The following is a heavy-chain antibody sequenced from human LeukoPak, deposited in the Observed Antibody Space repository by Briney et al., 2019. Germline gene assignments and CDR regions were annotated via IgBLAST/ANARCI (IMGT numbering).Heavy chain of an antibody. V-gene: IGHV4-61*05. CDR1: GGSISSSSYY. D-gene: IGHD7-27*01. CDR2: IYYTGTT. CDR3: ARGLSWGPYYFDY. Sequence: SETLSLTCTVSGGSISSSSYYWGWIRQPPGKGLEWIGYIYYTGTTNYNPSLKSRVTISVDASKNQFSLNVNSMTAADTALYYCARGLSWGPYYFDYWGQGTLVTVSS. J-gene: IGHJ4*02.